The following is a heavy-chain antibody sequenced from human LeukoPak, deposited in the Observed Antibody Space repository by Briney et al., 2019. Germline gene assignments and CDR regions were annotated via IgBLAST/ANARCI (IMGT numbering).Heavy chain of an antibody. CDR2: IYYTGST. D-gene: IGHD3-10*01. V-gene: IGHV4-61*01. J-gene: IGHJ4*02. CDR3: ARRGGSGRSFDY. CDR1: GGSVSSGTYY. Sequence: SETLSRTCTVSGGSVSSGTYYWSWIRQPPGKGLEWIGYIYYTGSTNYNPSLKSRLTISVDTSKNQFSLKLSSVTAADTAVYYCARRGGSGRSFDYWGQGTLVTVSS.